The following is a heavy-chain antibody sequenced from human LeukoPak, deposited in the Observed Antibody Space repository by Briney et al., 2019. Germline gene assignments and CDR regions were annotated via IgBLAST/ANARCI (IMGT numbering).Heavy chain of an antibody. Sequence: GGSLRLSCAASGFTVSSTYMSWVRQAPGKGLEWVANMNEGGSEKYYVDSVKGRFTISRDNAKNSLYLQMNSLRAEDTAVYYCARDSGSYWGGYYFDYWGQGTLVTVSS. D-gene: IGHD1-26*01. V-gene: IGHV3-7*03. J-gene: IGHJ4*02. CDR2: MNEGGSEK. CDR3: ARDSGSYWGGYYFDY. CDR1: GFTVSSTY.